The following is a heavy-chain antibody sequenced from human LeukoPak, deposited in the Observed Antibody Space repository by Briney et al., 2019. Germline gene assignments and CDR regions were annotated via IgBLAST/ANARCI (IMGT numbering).Heavy chain of an antibody. CDR2: IYYSGST. V-gene: IGHV4-61*05. CDR3: ARGCSSTSCQEYFLLYNWFDP. CDR1: DGSISSNNYY. D-gene: IGHD2-2*01. Sequence: PSETLSLTCTVSDGSISSNNYYWAWIRQPPGKGLEWIGYIYYSGSTNYNPSLKSRVTISVDTSKNQFSLKLSSVTAADTAVYYCARGCSSTSCQEYFLLYNWFDPWGQGTLVTVSS. J-gene: IGHJ5*02.